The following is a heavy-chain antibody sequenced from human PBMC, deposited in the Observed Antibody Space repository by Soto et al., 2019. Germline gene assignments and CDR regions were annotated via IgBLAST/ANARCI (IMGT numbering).Heavy chain of an antibody. J-gene: IGHJ4*02. CDR3: ARVNGRWELLQAAQY. D-gene: IGHD1-26*01. CDR2: ISAYNGNT. V-gene: IGHV1-18*01. CDR1: GYTFTSYG. Sequence: GASVKVSCKASGYTFTSYGISWVRQAPGQGLEWMGWISAYNGNTNYAQKLQGRVTMTTDTSTSTAYMELRSLRSDDTAVYYCARVNGRWELLQAAQYWGQGTLVTVSS.